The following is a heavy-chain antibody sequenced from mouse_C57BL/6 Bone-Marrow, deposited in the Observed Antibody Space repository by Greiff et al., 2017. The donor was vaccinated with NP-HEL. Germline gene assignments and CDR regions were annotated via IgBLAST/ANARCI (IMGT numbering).Heavy chain of an antibody. CDR3: VRIWDGSSHFDY. V-gene: IGHV8-12*01. Sequence: QVTLKECGPGILQSSQTLSLTCSFSGFSLRTSGMGVSWIRQPSGKGLEWLAHIYWDDDKRYHPSLKSRLTISKDTSRNQVFLKITSVDTADTATYYCVRIWDGSSHFDYWGQGTTLTVSS. CDR1: GFSLRTSGMG. CDR2: IYWDDDK. D-gene: IGHD1-1*01. J-gene: IGHJ2*01.